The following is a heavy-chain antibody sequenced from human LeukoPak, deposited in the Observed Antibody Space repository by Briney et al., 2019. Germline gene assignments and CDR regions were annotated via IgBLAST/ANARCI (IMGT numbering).Heavy chain of an antibody. V-gene: IGHV3-7*01. J-gene: IGHJ3*02. Sequence: GRSLRLSCAASGFTLSSYAMHWVRQAPGKGLEWVASIKEDTSEKYYVDSVKGRFTISRDNAKNSLFLQMNTLRADDTAVYYCARRIQGHDAFDIWGRGAMVTVSS. D-gene: IGHD5-18*01. CDR1: GFTLSSYA. CDR3: ARRIQGHDAFDI. CDR2: IKEDTSEK.